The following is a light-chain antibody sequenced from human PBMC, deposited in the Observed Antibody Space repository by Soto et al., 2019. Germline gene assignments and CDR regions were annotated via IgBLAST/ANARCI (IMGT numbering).Light chain of an antibody. CDR2: EAS. V-gene: IGKV1-5*03. Sequence: IQMTQSPSTLSASVGDTVTITCRASQSITTWLAWYQLKPGKAPKLLIHEASNLHSGVSSRFTGSGSGTDFTLTITSLQPEDSAIYYCQQYKSYWTFGQGNKVDIK. CDR3: QQYKSYWT. CDR1: QSITTW. J-gene: IGKJ1*01.